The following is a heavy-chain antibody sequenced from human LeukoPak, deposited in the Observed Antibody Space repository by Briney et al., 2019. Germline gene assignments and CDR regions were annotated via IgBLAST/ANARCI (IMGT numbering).Heavy chain of an antibody. Sequence: LVASVKVSCKASGYTFTGYYMHWVRQAPGQGLEWMGWINPNSGGTNYAQKFQGRGTMTRDTSISTAYMELSRLRSDDTAVYYCARMRDPGLFGVVISGYWGQGTLVTVSS. CDR3: ARMRDPGLFGVVISGY. V-gene: IGHV1-2*03. D-gene: IGHD3-3*01. CDR1: GYTFTGYY. J-gene: IGHJ4*02. CDR2: INPNSGGT.